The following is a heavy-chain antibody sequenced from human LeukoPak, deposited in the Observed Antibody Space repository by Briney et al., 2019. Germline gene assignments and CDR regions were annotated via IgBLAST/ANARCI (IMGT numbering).Heavy chain of an antibody. V-gene: IGHV3-23*01. Sequence: GGSLRLSCAASGFTFFSYAMTWVRQAPGKGLEWVSTISGSGGSTYYADSVKGRFTISRDNSKNTLYLQMNSLRAADTAVYYCAKDIFRSRHLFDYWGQGTLVAVSS. CDR2: ISGSGGST. CDR3: AKDIFRSRHLFDY. D-gene: IGHD2-21*01. CDR1: GFTFFSYA. J-gene: IGHJ4*02.